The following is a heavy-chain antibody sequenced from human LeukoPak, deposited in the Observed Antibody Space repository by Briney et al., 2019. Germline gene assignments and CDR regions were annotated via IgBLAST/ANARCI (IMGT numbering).Heavy chain of an antibody. CDR3: TTEGVSL. Sequence: PVGSLRLSCVGSGFNFSNAWMSWVRQAPGKGLEWVGRIKRQKDGMTTDYAASVKGRFTISSDDSKTMLFLQMSSLKVEDTALYYCTTEGVSLWGQGTPVSVSS. CDR1: GFNFSNAW. V-gene: IGHV3-15*01. CDR2: IKRQKDGMTT. J-gene: IGHJ4*02.